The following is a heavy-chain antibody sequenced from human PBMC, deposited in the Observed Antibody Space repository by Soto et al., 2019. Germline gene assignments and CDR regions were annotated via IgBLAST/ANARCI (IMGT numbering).Heavy chain of an antibody. CDR1: GFTFSSYS. CDR2: ISSSSSYI. J-gene: IGHJ4*01. D-gene: IGHD2-2*01. V-gene: IGHV3-21*01. Sequence: GGSLRLSCAASGFTFSSYSMNWVRQAPGKGLEWVSSISSSSSYIYYADSVKGRFTISRDNAKNSLYLQMNSLRAEDTAVYYWARQDMAVVPASFDDWGNGPLITVS. CDR3: ARQDMAVVPASFDD.